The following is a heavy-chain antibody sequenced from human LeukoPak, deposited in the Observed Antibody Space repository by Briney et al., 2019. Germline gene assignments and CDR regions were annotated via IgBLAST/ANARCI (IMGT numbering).Heavy chain of an antibody. Sequence: PGGSLRLSCAASVNTVSRNYMSWVRQAPGKGLERVSVIYSDGRTYYADSVKGRFTISRDNSKNTLYLQMNSLKAEDTAVYYCARAPGGTQASSGYFDYWGQGTLVTVSS. V-gene: IGHV3-53*01. D-gene: IGHD3-22*01. CDR3: ARAPGGTQASSGYFDY. CDR1: VNTVSRNY. J-gene: IGHJ4*02. CDR2: IYSDGRT.